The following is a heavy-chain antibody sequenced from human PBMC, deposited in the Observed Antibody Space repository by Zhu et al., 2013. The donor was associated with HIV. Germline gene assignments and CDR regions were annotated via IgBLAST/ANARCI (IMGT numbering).Heavy chain of an antibody. V-gene: IGHV1-69*06. CDR1: GGSFSNYA. CDR2: ITPSLDTT. CDR3: AAEAGHCSGGSCLYYFDY. D-gene: IGHD2-15*01. Sequence: QVRLVQSGTEVKKPGSSVKVSCKLSGGSFSNYAFSWVRQAPGQGLEWMGGITPSLDTTNYAQKFQDRVTISADKSSTTVHLELRSLRSEDTAVYYCAAEAGHCSGGSCLYYFDYWGQGTQVTVSS. J-gene: IGHJ4*02.